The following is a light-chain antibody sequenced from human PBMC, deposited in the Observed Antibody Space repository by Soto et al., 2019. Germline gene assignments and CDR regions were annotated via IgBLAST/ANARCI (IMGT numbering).Light chain of an antibody. Sequence: ESVFPAAPGTVNMYPGERATLSCRASQSVSSSYLAWYQQKPGQAPRLLIYGASSRATGIPDRFSGSGSGTDFTLTISRLEPEDFAVYYCQHYGSSRITFGQGTRLENK. V-gene: IGKV3-20*01. CDR3: QHYGSSRIT. CDR2: GAS. CDR1: QSVSSSY. J-gene: IGKJ5*01.